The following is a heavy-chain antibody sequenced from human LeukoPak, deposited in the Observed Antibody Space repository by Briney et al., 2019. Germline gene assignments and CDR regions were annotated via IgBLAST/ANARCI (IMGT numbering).Heavy chain of an antibody. Sequence: GGSLRLSCAASGFTVSSNYMSWVRQAPGKGLEWVSVIYSGGSTYYADSVKGRFTISRDNSKNTLYLQMNSLRAEDTAVYYCAREWEYYYDSSGSPHAFDIWGQGTMVTVSS. D-gene: IGHD3-22*01. CDR3: AREWEYYYDSSGSPHAFDI. CDR1: GFTVSSNY. J-gene: IGHJ3*02. V-gene: IGHV3-53*01. CDR2: IYSGGST.